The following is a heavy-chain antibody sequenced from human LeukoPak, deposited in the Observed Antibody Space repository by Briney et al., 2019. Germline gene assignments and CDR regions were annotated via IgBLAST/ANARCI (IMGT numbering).Heavy chain of an antibody. D-gene: IGHD2/OR15-2a*01. CDR2: IYYSGST. V-gene: IGHV4-39*07. Sequence: SETLSLTCTVSGGSISSSSYYWGWMRQPPGKGLEWIGSIYYSGSTYYNPSLKSRVTISVDTSKNQFSLKLSSVTAADTAVYYCARERFVRGWFDPWGQGTLVTVSS. CDR1: GGSISSSSYY. CDR3: ARERFVRGWFDP. J-gene: IGHJ5*02.